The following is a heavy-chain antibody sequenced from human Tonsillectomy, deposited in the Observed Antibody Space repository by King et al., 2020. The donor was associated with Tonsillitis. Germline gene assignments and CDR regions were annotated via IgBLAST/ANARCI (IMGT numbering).Heavy chain of an antibody. Sequence: QLQESGPGLVKPSQTLSLTCTVSGGSISSGGYYWSWIRQHPGKGLEWIGYIYYSGRPYYNPSLKSRVTISVDTSKNQFSLKLSSVTAADTAVYYCARDHWYYDSSGYDAFDIWGQGTMVTVSS. V-gene: IGHV4-31*03. CDR1: GGSISSGGYY. J-gene: IGHJ3*02. CDR3: ARDHWYYDSSGYDAFDI. D-gene: IGHD3-22*01. CDR2: IYYSGRP.